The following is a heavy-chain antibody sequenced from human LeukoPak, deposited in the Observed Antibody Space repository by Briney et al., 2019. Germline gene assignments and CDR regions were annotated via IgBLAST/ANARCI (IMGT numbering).Heavy chain of an antibody. J-gene: IGHJ4*02. CDR3: AITYYYDSGGYRGSFDY. Sequence: SETLSLTCTVSGGSISSSSYYWGWIRQPPGKGLEWIGSIYYSGSTYYNPSLKSRVTISVDTSKNQFSLKLSSVTAADTAVYYCAITYYYDSGGYRGSFDYWGQGTLVTVSS. V-gene: IGHV4-39*01. CDR1: GGSISSSSYY. D-gene: IGHD3-22*01. CDR2: IYYSGST.